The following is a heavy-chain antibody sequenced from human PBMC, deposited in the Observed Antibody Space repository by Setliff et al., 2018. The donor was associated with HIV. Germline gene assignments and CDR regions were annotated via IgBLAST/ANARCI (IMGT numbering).Heavy chain of an antibody. CDR3: ARQKVGYSHGPGPDY. D-gene: IGHD5-18*01. CDR2: VYYTGNT. J-gene: IGHJ4*02. Sequence: SETLSLTCAVSGYSITSAYYWGWIRQPPGKGPEWVGSVYYTGNTYYNSSLKSSATISRDTSKNQFSLKLSSVTAADTAVYYCARQKVGYSHGPGPDYWGQGTLVTVSS. V-gene: IGHV4-38-2*01. CDR1: GYSITSAYY.